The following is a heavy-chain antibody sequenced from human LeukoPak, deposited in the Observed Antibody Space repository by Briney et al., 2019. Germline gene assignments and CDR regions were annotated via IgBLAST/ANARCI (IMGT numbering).Heavy chain of an antibody. CDR3: ARSKSGYYHFDY. V-gene: IGHV3-13*01. D-gene: IGHD3-22*01. CDR2: IGTAGDT. CDR1: GFTFSSYD. J-gene: IGHJ4*02. Sequence: GGSLRLSCAASGFTFSSYDMHWVRQATGKGLEWVSAIGTAGDTYYPGSVKGRFTISRENAKNSLYLQMNSLRAGDTAVYYCARSKSGYYHFDYWGQGTLVTVSS.